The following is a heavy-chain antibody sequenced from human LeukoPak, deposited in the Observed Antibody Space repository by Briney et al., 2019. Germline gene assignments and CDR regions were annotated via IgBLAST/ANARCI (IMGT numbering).Heavy chain of an antibody. CDR1: GYRFDNYW. CDR3: VRQERNDIILGIIDSKGSWYDP. J-gene: IGHJ5*02. CDR2: IYPDDSDT. V-gene: IGHV5-51*01. Sequence: GESLRISCKTSGYRFDNYWIGWVRQTPGKGLEWMGIIYPDDSDTIYSPSFQGQVTISVDKSITTVYLQWSSLKASDTATYYCVRQERNDIILGIIDSKGSWYDPWGQGTLVTVSS. D-gene: IGHD3-10*01.